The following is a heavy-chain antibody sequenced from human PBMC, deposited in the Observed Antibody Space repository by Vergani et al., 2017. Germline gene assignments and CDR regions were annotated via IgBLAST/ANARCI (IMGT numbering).Heavy chain of an antibody. V-gene: IGHV1-69*09. Sequence: QVQLVRSGAEVKKPGSSVKVSCKASGGTFSSYTISWVRQAPGQGLEWMGRIIPILGIANYAQKFQGRVTITADKSTITAYMELSSLRSEDTAVYYCARDSRDGDPPLYYYYYGMDVWGQGTTVTVSS. D-gene: IGHD4-17*01. CDR1: GGTFSSYT. CDR3: ARDSRDGDPPLYYYYYGMDV. J-gene: IGHJ6*02. CDR2: IIPILGIA.